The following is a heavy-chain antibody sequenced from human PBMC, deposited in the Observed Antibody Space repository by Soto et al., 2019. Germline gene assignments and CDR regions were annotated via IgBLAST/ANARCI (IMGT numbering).Heavy chain of an antibody. CDR2: ISHGANNK. Sequence: SLRLSCSACGFTFSNYAMHWVRQAPGKGLEWVALISHGANNKYYADSVKGRFTVSRDNSKNTLYVYLNSLRPEDTAVYYCAKSRWTWEYYHYVKDVWDQATTVTFS. V-gene: IGHV3-30*18. D-gene: IGHD1-26*01. CDR3: AKSRWTWEYYHYVKDV. CDR1: GFTFSNYA. J-gene: IGHJ6*02.